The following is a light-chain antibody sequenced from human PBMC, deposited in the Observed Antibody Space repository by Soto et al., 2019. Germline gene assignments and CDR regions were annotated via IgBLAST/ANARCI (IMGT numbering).Light chain of an antibody. J-gene: IGKJ2*01. V-gene: IGKV2-24*01. CDR1: QSLLHSDGETY. Sequence: DIVLTQTPLSSPVTLGQPASISCRSSQSLLHSDGETYLSWLQQRPGQPPRLLIYKISNRFSGVPARVRGSGAGTDFTLKISRVEAEDVGIYYCRQATKYPPYTFGQGTKLEIK. CDR2: KIS. CDR3: RQATKYPPYT.